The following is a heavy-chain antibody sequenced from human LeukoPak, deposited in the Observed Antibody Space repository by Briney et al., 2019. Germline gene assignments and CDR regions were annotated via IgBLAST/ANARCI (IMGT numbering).Heavy chain of an antibody. CDR2: IKQDGSET. Sequence: SGGSLRLSCAASGFTFSRYWMSWVRQAPRKGLEWVGNIKQDGSETYYVDSMKGRFTISRDNAKNSLYLQMNSLRAEDTAVYYCARDKGDYDTSGSLFIFGGQGTLVTVSS. D-gene: IGHD3-22*01. CDR3: ARDKGDYDTSGSLFIF. V-gene: IGHV3-7*03. CDR1: GFTFSRYW. J-gene: IGHJ4*02.